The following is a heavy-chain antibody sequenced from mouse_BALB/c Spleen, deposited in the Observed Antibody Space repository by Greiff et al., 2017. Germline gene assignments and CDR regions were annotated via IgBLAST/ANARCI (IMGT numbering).Heavy chain of an antibody. Sequence: QVQLQQPGAELVKPGASVKLSCKASGYTFTSYWMHWVKQRPGQGLEWIGEINPSNGRTNYNEKFKSKATLTVDKSSSTAYMQLSSLTSEDSAVYYWARPYRYDDGYWYFDVWGAGTTVTVSS. CDR3: ARPYRYDDGYWYFDV. CDR1: GYTFTSYW. J-gene: IGHJ1*01. V-gene: IGHV1S81*02. CDR2: INPSNGRT. D-gene: IGHD2-14*01.